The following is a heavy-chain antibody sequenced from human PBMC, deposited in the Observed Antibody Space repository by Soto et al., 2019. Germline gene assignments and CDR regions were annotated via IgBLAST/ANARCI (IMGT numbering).Heavy chain of an antibody. J-gene: IGHJ5*02. CDR2: MNPMIGRA. CDR1: GYTFTSYD. Sequence: GASVKVSCKASGYTFTSYDINWVRQATGQGLEWMGWMNPMIGRAVYAQKFQDRVTIIADESTDTAYMEVSDLRYDDTAVYYCASSIRGYVDYNWLGPWGQGTLVTVSS. CDR3: ASSIRGYVDYNWLGP. V-gene: IGHV1-69*13. D-gene: IGHD3-9*01.